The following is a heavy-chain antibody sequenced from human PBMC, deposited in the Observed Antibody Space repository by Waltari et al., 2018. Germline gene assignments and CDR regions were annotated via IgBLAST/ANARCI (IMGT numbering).Heavy chain of an antibody. CDR2: ISYDETDK. CDR1: GFTFSLYA. D-gene: IGHD2-15*01. J-gene: IGHJ3*02. CDR3: AGVGPTRGGLHI. Sequence: QVQLVESGGGVVQPGRSLRLSCAASGFTFSLYAMHWVRQAPGKGLEWVAVISYDETDKYYADSVKGRFTISRDNSRNTLHLQMNNQRPEDTAVYYCAGVGPTRGGLHIWGQGTMVTVSS. V-gene: IGHV3-30-3*01.